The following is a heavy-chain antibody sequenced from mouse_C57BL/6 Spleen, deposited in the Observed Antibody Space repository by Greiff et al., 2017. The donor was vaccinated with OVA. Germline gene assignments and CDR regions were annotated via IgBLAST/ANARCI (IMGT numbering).Heavy chain of an antibody. J-gene: IGHJ3*01. CDR3: TTFGNYDRFAY. CDR1: GFNIKDYY. V-gene: IGHV14-1*01. D-gene: IGHD2-1*01. Sequence: VQLQQSGAELVRPGASVKLSCTASGFNIKDYYMHWVKQRPEQGLEWIGRIDPEDGDTEYAPKFQGKATMTADTSSNTAYLQLSSLTSEDTAGYYCTTFGNYDRFAYWGQGTLVTVSA. CDR2: IDPEDGDT.